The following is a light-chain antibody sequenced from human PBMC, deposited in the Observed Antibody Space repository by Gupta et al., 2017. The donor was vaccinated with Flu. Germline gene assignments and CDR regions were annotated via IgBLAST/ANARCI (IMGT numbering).Light chain of an antibody. Sequence: DDVMTQSPLSLSVTLGQPASISCRSSQSLVYSDGDSYVSWFHQRPGQSLRRLIYKASNRDSGVPDRISGSGSGTDFTLKISRVEAEDVGVYYCMHSTRWPWTFGQGTKVEIK. CDR2: KAS. V-gene: IGKV2-30*01. J-gene: IGKJ1*01. CDR3: MHSTRWPWT. CDR1: QSLVYSDGDSY.